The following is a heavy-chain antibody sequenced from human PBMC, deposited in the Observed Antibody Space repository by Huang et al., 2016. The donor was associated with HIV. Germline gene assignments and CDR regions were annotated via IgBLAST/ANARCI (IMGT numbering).Heavy chain of an antibody. J-gene: IGHJ3*01. V-gene: IGHV4-34*02. CDR1: GGPFSTHY. CDR3: ARGRDTTEMDTVDDALDV. D-gene: IGHD1-1*01. CDR2: IKYNGQA. Sequence: QVRLQQWGGGLVRPSETLSRTCAVYGGPFSTHYWSWIRQSPGKGLDCVEEIKYNGQANFNPSLRSRVSISVEPSKNQCSLNVASVTAADTAIYYCARGRDTTEMDTVDDALDVWDQGTLVIVSS.